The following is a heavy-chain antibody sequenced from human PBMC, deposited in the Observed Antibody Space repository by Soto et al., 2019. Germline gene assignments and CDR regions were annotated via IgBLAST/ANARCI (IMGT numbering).Heavy chain of an antibody. V-gene: IGHV3-48*03. Sequence: LRLSCEASGFSFSSFAMNWVREAPGRGLEWVSYISDDGASIYYADSLKGRFTISRDNAKNSLSLQMNNLRAEDTAVYYCARENSVQAWLHHFDHWGLGTLVTVSS. J-gene: IGHJ4*02. CDR2: ISDDGASI. CDR1: GFSFSSFA. CDR3: ARENSVQAWLHHFDH. D-gene: IGHD5-18*01.